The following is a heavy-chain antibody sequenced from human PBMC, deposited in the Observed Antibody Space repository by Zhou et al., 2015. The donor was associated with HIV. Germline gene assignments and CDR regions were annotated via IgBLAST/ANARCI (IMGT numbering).Heavy chain of an antibody. J-gene: IGHJ4*02. Sequence: QVTVVQSGAEVKKPGSSVKVSCKPSGGTFSSYPITWVRQAPGQGLEWMGGIIPVFGTTDHAQKFQGRLTITADQSTSTAYMELSSLRSEDTAVYYCARRSDISDYFDYWGQGTLVTVSS. CDR2: IIPVFGTT. CDR1: GGTFSSYP. V-gene: IGHV1-69*01. D-gene: IGHD3-3*02. CDR3: ARRSDISDYFDY.